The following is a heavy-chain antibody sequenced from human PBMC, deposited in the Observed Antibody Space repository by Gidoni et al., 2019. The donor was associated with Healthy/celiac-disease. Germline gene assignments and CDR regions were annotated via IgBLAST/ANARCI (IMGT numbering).Heavy chain of an antibody. V-gene: IGHV3-23*01. CDR2: ISGSGGST. CDR3: AKDRPRSYYDSSGYYGDAFDI. J-gene: IGHJ3*02. CDR1: GFTFSSSA. D-gene: IGHD3-22*01. Sequence: EVQLLESGGGLVQPGGSLRLSCAASGFTFSSSAMSWVRPAPGKGLEWVSAISGSGGSTYYADSVKGRFTISRDNAKNTLYLQMNSLRAEDTAVYYCAKDRPRSYYDSSGYYGDAFDIWGQGTMVTVSS.